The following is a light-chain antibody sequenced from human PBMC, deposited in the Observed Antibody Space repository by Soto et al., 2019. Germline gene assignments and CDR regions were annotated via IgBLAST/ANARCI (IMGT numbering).Light chain of an antibody. CDR3: SSHASNRDVL. J-gene: IGLJ3*02. Sequence: QSVLTQPASVSGSPGQSITISCTGTSSDVGGYNYVSWYQQYPGKAPKPMIYDVTSRPSGVSNRFSGSKSGNTASLTISGLQAEDEADYYCSSHASNRDVLFGGGTKVTVL. CDR1: SSDVGGYNY. CDR2: DVT. V-gene: IGLV2-14*03.